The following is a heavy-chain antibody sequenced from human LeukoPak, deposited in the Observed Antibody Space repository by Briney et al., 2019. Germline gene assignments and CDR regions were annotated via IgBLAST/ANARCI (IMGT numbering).Heavy chain of an antibody. V-gene: IGHV4-38-2*01. Sequence: PSETLSLTCAVSGYSISSGYYWGWIRQPPGKGLEWIGSIYHSGSTYNPSLKSRVTISVDTSKNQFSLKLSSVTAADTAVYYCARGGGSYYKNAFDIWGQGTMVTVSS. CDR1: GYSISSGYY. D-gene: IGHD1-26*01. CDR2: IYHSGST. J-gene: IGHJ3*02. CDR3: ARGGGSYYKNAFDI.